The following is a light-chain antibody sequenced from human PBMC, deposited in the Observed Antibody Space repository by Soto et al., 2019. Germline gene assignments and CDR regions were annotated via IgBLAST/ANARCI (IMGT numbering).Light chain of an antibody. CDR2: DTS. J-gene: IGKJ1*01. CDR1: QSVSSNY. Sequence: EIVLTQSPGTLSLSPGERATLSCRASQSVSSNYLAWYQQKPGQAPRLLIYDTSSRATDIPDRFSGSGSGTDFTLTISRLEPEDSAVYYCQQYASPWTLGQGTKVEIK. V-gene: IGKV3-20*01. CDR3: QQYASPWT.